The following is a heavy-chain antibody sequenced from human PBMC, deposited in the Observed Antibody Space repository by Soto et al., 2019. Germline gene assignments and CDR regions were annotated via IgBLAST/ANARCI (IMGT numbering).Heavy chain of an antibody. V-gene: IGHV3-23*01. CDR2: ISGGGDGT. CDR1: GFTFSNYA. Sequence: GGSLRLSCAASGFTFSNYAMSWVRRAPGTGLEWVSTISGGGDGTYYSDSVKGRFTISRDNSKNTLYLQINSLRADDTAVFHCARGGYSRGWSFDYWGQGTLVTVSS. D-gene: IGHD6-19*01. CDR3: ARGGYSRGWSFDY. J-gene: IGHJ4*02.